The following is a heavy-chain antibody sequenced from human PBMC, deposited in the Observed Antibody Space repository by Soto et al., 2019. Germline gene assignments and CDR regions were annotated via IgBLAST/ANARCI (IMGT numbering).Heavy chain of an antibody. CDR2: IIPIFGTA. Sequence: QVQLVQSGAEVKKPGSSVKVSCKASGGTFSSYAISWVRQAPGQGLEWMGGIIPIFGTANYAQKFQGRVTITADESTSKAYMELSSVRSEDTAVYYCARGGRITISQTYYFDYWGQGTLVTVSS. CDR3: ARGGRITISQTYYFDY. J-gene: IGHJ4*02. CDR1: GGTFSSYA. D-gene: IGHD3-3*01. V-gene: IGHV1-69*01.